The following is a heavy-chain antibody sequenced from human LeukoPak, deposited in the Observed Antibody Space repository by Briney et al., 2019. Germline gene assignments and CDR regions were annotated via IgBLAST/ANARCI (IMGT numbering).Heavy chain of an antibody. D-gene: IGHD1-26*01. CDR2: IRYDGSNK. V-gene: IGHV3-30*02. Sequence: PGGSLRLSCAASGFTFSSYAMHWVRQAPGKGLEWVAFIRYDGSNKYYADSVKGRFTISRDNSKNTLYLQMNSLRAEDTAVYYCAKGNPEVGATHFDYWGQGTLVTVSS. CDR3: AKGNPEVGATHFDY. J-gene: IGHJ4*02. CDR1: GFTFSSYA.